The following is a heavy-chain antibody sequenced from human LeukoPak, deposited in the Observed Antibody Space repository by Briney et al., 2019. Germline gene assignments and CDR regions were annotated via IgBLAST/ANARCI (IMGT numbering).Heavy chain of an antibody. J-gene: IGHJ4*02. Sequence: GGSLRLSCAASGFTFYDYAMHWVRQAPGKGLEWVSLISGDGGSTYYADSVKGRFTISRDNSKNSLYLQMNSLRTEDTVLYYCAKGRGSSWIDYWGQGTLVTVSS. CDR1: GFTFYDYA. CDR3: AKGRGSSWIDY. V-gene: IGHV3-43*02. CDR2: ISGDGGST. D-gene: IGHD6-13*01.